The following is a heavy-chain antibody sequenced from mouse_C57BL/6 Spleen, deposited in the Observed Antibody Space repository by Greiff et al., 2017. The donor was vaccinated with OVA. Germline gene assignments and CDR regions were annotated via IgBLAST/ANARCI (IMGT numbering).Heavy chain of an antibody. V-gene: IGHV1-50*01. D-gene: IGHD1-1*01. CDR2: IDPSDSYT. CDR1: GYTFTSYW. J-gene: IGHJ1*03. CDR3: ARRDGSSHWYFDV. Sequence: QVQLQQPGAELVKPGASVKLSCKASGYTFTSYWMQWVKQRPEQGLEWIGEIDPSDSYTNYNQKFKGKATLTVDTSSSTAYMQLSSLTSEDSAVYYCARRDGSSHWYFDVWGTGTTVTVSS.